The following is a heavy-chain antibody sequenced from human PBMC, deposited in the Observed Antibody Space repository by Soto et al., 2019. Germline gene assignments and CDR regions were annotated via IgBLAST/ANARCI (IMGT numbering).Heavy chain of an antibody. J-gene: IGHJ3*01. V-gene: IGHV4-4*07. Sequence: SETLSLTCTVSGGSISSYYWSWIRQPAGKGLEWIGRIYTSGSTNYNPSLKSRVTMSVDTTKNQFSLKLRSVTAADTAVYYCAIVPMNSGWYYDAFDLWGQGPMVTVS. D-gene: IGHD6-19*01. CDR1: GGSISSYY. CDR2: IYTSGST. CDR3: AIVPMNSGWYYDAFDL.